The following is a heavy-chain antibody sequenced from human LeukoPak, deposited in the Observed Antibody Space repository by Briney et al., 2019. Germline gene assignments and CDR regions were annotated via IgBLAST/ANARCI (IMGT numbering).Heavy chain of an antibody. CDR3: AREDRFGYNYAYGVDV. V-gene: IGHV3-74*01. D-gene: IGHD5-18*01. CDR1: GFTFSNYC. J-gene: IGHJ6*02. Sequence: TGVSVTLSCAVSGFTFSNYCMHWLRQAPGQGLVWVSRINNDGSDTTYADSVKGRFTISRDNARKTLYLQMNSLRAKDRAVYYCAREDRFGYNYAYGVDVWGQGTTVSVSS. CDR2: INNDGSDT.